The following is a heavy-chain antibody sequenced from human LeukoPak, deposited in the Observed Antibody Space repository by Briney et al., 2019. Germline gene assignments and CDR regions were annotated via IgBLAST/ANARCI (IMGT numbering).Heavy chain of an antibody. V-gene: IGHV1-18*01. CDR2: ISAYNGNT. D-gene: IGHD1-26*01. Sequence: ASVKVSCKASGHTFTSYGISWVRQAPGQGLEWMGWISAYNGNTNYAQKLQGRVTMTTDTSTSTAYMELRSLRSDDTAVYYCARAGGSPPRAIFDYWGQGTLVTVSS. CDR1: GHTFTSYG. J-gene: IGHJ4*02. CDR3: ARAGGSPPRAIFDY.